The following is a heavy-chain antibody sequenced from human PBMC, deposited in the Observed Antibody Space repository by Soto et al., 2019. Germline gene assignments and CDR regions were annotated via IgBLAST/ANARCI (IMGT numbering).Heavy chain of an antibody. CDR3: VGGQYYFDY. CDR1: GFPFTSYG. V-gene: IGHV3-30*03. Sequence: QVQLVESGGGVVQPGRSLRLSCAASGFPFTSYGMHWVREGPDKGLEWVAIISYDGSDKYYADSVKGRFTISRDNSKNTLYQQMNSLRHEDTALYYCVGGQYYFDYRGQGTLVIVPS. CDR2: ISYDGSDK. D-gene: IGHD3-10*01. J-gene: IGHJ4*02.